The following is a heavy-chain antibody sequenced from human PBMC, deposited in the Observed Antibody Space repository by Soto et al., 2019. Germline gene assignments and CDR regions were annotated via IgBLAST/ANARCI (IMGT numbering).Heavy chain of an antibody. D-gene: IGHD6-13*01. CDR3: ARGSKGSSWYAYWFDP. Sequence: ASVKVSCKASGYTFTSYYMHWVRQAPGQGLEWMGIINPSGGSTSYAQKFQGRVTMTRNTSISTAYMELSSLRSEDTAVYYCARGSKGSSWYAYWFDPWGQGTLVTVSS. V-gene: IGHV1-46*01. CDR1: GYTFTSYY. CDR2: INPSGGST. J-gene: IGHJ5*02.